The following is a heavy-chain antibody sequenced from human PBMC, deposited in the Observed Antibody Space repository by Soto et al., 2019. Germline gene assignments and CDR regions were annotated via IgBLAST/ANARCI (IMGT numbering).Heavy chain of an antibody. CDR3: ARDRSASWYGRGYHYYGMDV. CDR1: GFTFSDHY. D-gene: IGHD6-13*01. Sequence: QVQLVESGGGLVKPGGSLRLSCEASGFTFSDHYMSWIRQAPGKGLEWVSYISTSGSTIYNADSVEGRFTISRDNAKNSXYXQMNSLRAEDTAVYYCARDRSASWYGRGYHYYGMDVWGQGTTVTVTS. V-gene: IGHV3-11*01. CDR2: ISTSGSTI. J-gene: IGHJ6*02.